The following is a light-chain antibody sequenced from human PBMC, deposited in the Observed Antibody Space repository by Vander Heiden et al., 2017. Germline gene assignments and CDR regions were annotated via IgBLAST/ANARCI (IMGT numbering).Light chain of an antibody. CDR3: SSYTSSSTLV. Sequence: QSALTQPDSVSGSTGQSITISCTGTSSDVGGYNYVSWYQQHPGKAPKLMIYEVSNRPSGVSNRFSGSKSGNTASLTISGLQAEDEADYYCSSYTSSSTLVFGGGTKLTVL. CDR2: EVS. V-gene: IGLV2-14*01. CDR1: SSDVGGYNY. J-gene: IGLJ2*01.